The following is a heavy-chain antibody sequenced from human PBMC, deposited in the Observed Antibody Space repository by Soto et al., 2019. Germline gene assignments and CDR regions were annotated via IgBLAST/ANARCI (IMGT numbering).Heavy chain of an antibody. CDR2: ISWNSGSI. J-gene: IGHJ6*03. CDR1: GFTFDDYA. V-gene: IGHV3-9*01. CDR3: AKDGYYGSGSAYYYYYMDV. Sequence: GGSLRLSCAASGFTFDDYAMHWVRQAPGKGLEWVSGISWNSGSIGYADSVKGRFTISRDNAKNSLYLQMNSLRAEDTALYYCAKDGYYGSGSAYYYYYMDVWGKGTTVTVSS. D-gene: IGHD3-10*01.